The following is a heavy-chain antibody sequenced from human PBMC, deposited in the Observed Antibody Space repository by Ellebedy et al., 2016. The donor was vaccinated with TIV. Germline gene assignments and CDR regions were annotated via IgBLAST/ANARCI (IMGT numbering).Heavy chain of an antibody. CDR1: GFTFSSYS. V-gene: IGHV3-21*01. CDR3: ARDGRDAFDI. Sequence: GESLKISCAASGFTFSSYSMNWVRQAPGKGLEWVSSITESSSYVFYADSVKGRFTISRDNAKNSLYLQMNSLRAEDTAVYFCARDGRDAFDIWGQGTMVTVSS. J-gene: IGHJ3*02. CDR2: ITESSSYV.